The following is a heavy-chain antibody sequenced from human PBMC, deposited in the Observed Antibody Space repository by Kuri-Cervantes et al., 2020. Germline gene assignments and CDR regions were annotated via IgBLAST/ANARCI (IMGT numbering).Heavy chain of an antibody. V-gene: IGHV1-24*01. CDR3: ARDHRYDFWSGYYTRYYYYGMDV. J-gene: IGHJ6*02. CDR1: GYTLTELS. Sequence: ASVKVSCKVSGYTLTELSMHWVRQAPGKGLEWMGGFDPEDGETIYAQKFQGRVTMTEDTSTDTAYMELSSLRSEDTAVYYCARDHRYDFWSGYYTRYYYYGMDVWGQGTTVTVSS. CDR2: FDPEDGET. D-gene: IGHD3-3*01.